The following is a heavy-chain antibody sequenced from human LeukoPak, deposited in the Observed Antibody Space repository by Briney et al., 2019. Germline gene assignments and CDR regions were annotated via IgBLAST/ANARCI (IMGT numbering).Heavy chain of an antibody. J-gene: IGHJ4*02. CDR1: GFTFSKYP. D-gene: IGHD5-18*01. V-gene: IGHV3-30-3*01. CDR2: ISYDVGSNT. Sequence: GGSLRLSCAASGFTFSKYPMHWVRQAPGKGLEWVAVISYDVGSNTYYADSVKGRFTISRDNSKNTLYLQMNSLRAEDTAVYYCARLNLGYGYFLEATNRDYWGQGTLVTVSS. CDR3: ARLNLGYGYFLEATNRDY.